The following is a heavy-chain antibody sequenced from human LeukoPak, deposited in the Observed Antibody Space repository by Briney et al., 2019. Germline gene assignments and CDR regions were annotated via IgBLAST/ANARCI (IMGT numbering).Heavy chain of an antibody. CDR3: ARLYCSGGSCYPYSLYYFDY. D-gene: IGHD2-15*01. V-gene: IGHV1-2*06. Sequence: GASVKVSCKASGYTFTGYYMHWVRQAPGQGLEWMGRINPNSGGTNYAQKFQGRVTMTRDTSISTAYMELSRLRSDDTAVYYSARLYCSGGSCYPYSLYYFDYWGQGTLVTVSS. CDR2: INPNSGGT. CDR1: GYTFTGYY. J-gene: IGHJ4*02.